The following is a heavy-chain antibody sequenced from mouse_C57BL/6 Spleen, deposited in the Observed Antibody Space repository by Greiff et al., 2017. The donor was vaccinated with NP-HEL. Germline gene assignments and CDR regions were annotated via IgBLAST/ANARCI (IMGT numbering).Heavy chain of an antibody. D-gene: IGHD2-5*01. CDR2: IDPSDSET. J-gene: IGHJ4*01. V-gene: IGHV1-52*01. Sequence: QVQLQQPGAELVRPGSSVKLSCKASGYTFTSYWMHWVKQRPIQGLEWIGNIDPSDSETNYNQKFKDKATLTVDKSSSTAYMQLSSLTSEDSAVYYCARGGYRNYDAMDYWGQGTSVTVSS. CDR1: GYTFTSYW. CDR3: ARGGYRNYDAMDY.